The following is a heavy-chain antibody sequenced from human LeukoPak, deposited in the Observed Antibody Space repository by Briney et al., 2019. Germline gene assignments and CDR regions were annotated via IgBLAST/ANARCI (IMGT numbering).Heavy chain of an antibody. CDR1: GYNFPAYF. CDR2: INPNGGDT. V-gene: IGHV1-2*06. J-gene: IGHJ4*02. CDR3: ARVGFTTSWSNFDY. Sequence: VASVKVSCKAGGYNFPAYFVHWVRQAPGQGLEWMGRINPNGGDTNYAHKFQGRVTMASDTSISTAYMELSSLISDDTAVYYCARVGFTTSWSNFDYWGQGTLVTVSS. D-gene: IGHD2-2*01.